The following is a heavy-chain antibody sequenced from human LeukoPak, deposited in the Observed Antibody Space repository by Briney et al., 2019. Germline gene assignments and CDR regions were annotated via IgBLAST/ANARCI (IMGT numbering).Heavy chain of an antibody. Sequence: PSETLSVTCAVYGGSFSGDYWSWIRQPPGKGLEWIGEINHSGSTNYNPSLKSRVTISVDTSKNQFSLKLSSVTAADTAVYYCARGYYGSGSLNRGQGTLVTVSS. J-gene: IGHJ4*02. CDR3: ARGYYGSGSLN. D-gene: IGHD3-10*01. CDR1: GGSFSGDY. CDR2: INHSGST. V-gene: IGHV4-34*01.